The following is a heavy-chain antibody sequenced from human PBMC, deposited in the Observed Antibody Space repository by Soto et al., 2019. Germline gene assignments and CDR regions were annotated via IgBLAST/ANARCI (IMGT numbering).Heavy chain of an antibody. V-gene: IGHV4-59*01. J-gene: IGHJ6*02. CDR3: ARGGHGSGSYYSYYYYYCMDV. CDR2: IYYSGST. Sequence: SETLSLTCTVSGGSISSYYWSWIRQPPGKGLEWIGYIYYSGSTNYNPSLKSRVTISVDTSKNQFSLKLSSVTAADTAVYYCARGGHGSGSYYSYYYYYCMDVWGQGTTVTVSS. CDR1: GGSISSYY. D-gene: IGHD3-10*01.